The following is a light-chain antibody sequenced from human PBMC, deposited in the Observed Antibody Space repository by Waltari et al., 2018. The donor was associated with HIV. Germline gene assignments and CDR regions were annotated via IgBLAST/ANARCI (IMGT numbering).Light chain of an antibody. CDR2: RNF. CDR1: RSDIGTNY. J-gene: IGLJ3*02. V-gene: IGLV1-47*01. Sequence: QSVLTQPPSTSGTPGQTVTISCSGTRSDIGTNYVYWYQQVPGTAPKLLTYRNFQRLSRGLARFSGSMSVTAASLPSGGLRSEDGAHYHCAWWDDSLGGRGVFGGGTKLTVL. CDR3: AWWDDSLGGRGV.